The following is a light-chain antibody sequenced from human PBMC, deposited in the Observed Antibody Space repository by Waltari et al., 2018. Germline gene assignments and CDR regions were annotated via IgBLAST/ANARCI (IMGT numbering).Light chain of an antibody. Sequence: QSVLTQPPSASGTPGQRVTISCSGTSSHLGNDVLNWYQQVPGTAPKLRIYRNGLRPSVVPDRFSASKSGTSASLAISGLQSEDEAEYYCASWDDSLNGHWVFGGGTKVTVL. CDR3: ASWDDSLNGHWV. CDR2: RNG. CDR1: SSHLGNDV. J-gene: IGLJ3*02. V-gene: IGLV1-44*01.